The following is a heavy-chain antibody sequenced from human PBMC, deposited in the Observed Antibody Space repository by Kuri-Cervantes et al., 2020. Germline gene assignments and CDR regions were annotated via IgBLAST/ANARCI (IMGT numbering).Heavy chain of an antibody. V-gene: IGHV3-48*01. Sequence: GESLKISCTASGFTFSSNSMNWVRQAPGKGLEWISYITTSSSTIYYADSVKGRFTISRDNSKNTLYLQMNSLRAEDTAVYYCARGKGDYWGQRTLVTVSS. J-gene: IGHJ4*02. CDR3: ARGKGDY. CDR2: ITTSSSTI. CDR1: GFTFSSNS.